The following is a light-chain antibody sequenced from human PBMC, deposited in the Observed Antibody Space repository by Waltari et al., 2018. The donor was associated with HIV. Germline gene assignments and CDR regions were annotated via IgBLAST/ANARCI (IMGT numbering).Light chain of an antibody. Sequence: QSVLTQPPSASGTPGQTVTISCSGSRSNIESNYVYWFQQFPGTAPKLLIYSNIQRPSGVPARFSGSTSDTSASLAISGLRSEDEGIYYCAAWDDSLSGRVFGGGTKLTVL. CDR1: RSNIESNY. CDR3: AAWDDSLSGRV. V-gene: IGLV1-47*01. J-gene: IGLJ2*01. CDR2: SNI.